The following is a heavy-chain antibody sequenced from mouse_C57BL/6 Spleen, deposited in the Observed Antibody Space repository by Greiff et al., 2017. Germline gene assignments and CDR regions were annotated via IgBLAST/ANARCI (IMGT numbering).Heavy chain of an antibody. V-gene: IGHV1-82*01. Sequence: LQESGPELVKPGASVKISCKASGYAFSSSWMNWVKQRPGKGLEWIGRIYPGDGDTNYNGKFKGKATLTADKSSSTAYMQLSSLTSEDSAVYFCAPYDYGAMDYWGQGTSVTVSS. CDR2: IYPGDGDT. J-gene: IGHJ4*01. CDR1: GYAFSSSW. CDR3: APYDYGAMDY.